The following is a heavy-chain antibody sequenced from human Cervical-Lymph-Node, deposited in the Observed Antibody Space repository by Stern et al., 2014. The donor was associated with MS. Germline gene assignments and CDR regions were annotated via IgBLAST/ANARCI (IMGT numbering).Heavy chain of an antibody. J-gene: IGHJ6*02. V-gene: IGHV4-59*01. D-gene: IGHD3-16*01. CDR3: ARSYTYGYYYGMDV. Sequence: VQLVESGPGLVKPSATLSLTCTVSGGTISGYYWTWIRQSPGKGLEYIGYIYYSGSTNNNPSLKRRITISVDTSKTQLALRLSSVTAADTAVEYCARSYTYGYYYGMDVWGQGTTVTVSS. CDR2: IYYSGST. CDR1: GGTISGYY.